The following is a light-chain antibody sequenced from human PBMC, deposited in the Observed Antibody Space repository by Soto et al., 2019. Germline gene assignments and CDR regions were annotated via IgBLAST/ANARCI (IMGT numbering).Light chain of an antibody. CDR2: DAS. CDR1: QSVSSY. V-gene: IGKV3-11*01. J-gene: IGKJ1*01. CDR3: QQYYKWPPKT. Sequence: EIVLTQSPATLSLSPGERATLSCRASQSVSSYLAWYQQKPGQAPRLVIYDASNRATGIPARFSGSGSGTEFTLTFSSLQSEDFAVYYCQQYYKWPPKTFGQGTRWIS.